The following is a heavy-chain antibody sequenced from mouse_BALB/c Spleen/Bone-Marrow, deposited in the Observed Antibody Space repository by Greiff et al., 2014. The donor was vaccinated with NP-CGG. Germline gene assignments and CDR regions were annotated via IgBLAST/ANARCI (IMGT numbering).Heavy chain of an antibody. CDR3: ANYYYGSSLLAY. CDR1: GFNIKDTY. V-gene: IGHV14-3*02. CDR2: IDPANGNT. D-gene: IGHD1-1*01. Sequence: VQLQQSGAELVKPGASVKLSCTASGFNIKDTYMHWVKQRPEQGLEWIGRIDPANGNTKYDPKFQGKATITADTSSNTAYLQLSSLTSEDTAVYYCANYYYGSSLLAYWSQGTLVTVSA. J-gene: IGHJ3*01.